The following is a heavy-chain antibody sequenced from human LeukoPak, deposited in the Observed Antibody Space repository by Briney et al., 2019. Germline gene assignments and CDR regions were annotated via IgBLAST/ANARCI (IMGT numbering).Heavy chain of an antibody. CDR3: ARAGGFGESGDYFDY. Sequence: ASVMVSCKASEYTFTSYAMHWVRQAPGQRLEWMGWINGGTGSKKYSQKFQDRVTITRETSATTAYMELSSLRSEDTAVYYCARAGGFGESGDYFDYWGQGTLVTVSS. CDR1: EYTFTSYA. D-gene: IGHD3-10*01. CDR2: INGGTGSK. V-gene: IGHV1-3*01. J-gene: IGHJ4*02.